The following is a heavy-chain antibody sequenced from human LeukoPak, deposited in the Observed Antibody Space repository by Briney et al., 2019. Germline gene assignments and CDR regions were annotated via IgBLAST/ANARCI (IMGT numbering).Heavy chain of an antibody. D-gene: IGHD5-18*01. CDR3: ARVRIQLWESFDY. Sequence: GRSLRLSCAASGFTFSSYGMHWVRQAPGKGLEYVAAISSNGGSTYHANSVKGRFTISRDNSKNTLYLQMGSLRAEDMAVYYCARVRIQLWESFDYWGQGTLVTVSS. CDR2: ISSNGGST. J-gene: IGHJ4*02. V-gene: IGHV3-64*01. CDR1: GFTFSSYG.